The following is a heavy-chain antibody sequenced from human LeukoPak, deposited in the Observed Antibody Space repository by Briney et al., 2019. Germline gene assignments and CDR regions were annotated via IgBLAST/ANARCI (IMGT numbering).Heavy chain of an antibody. D-gene: IGHD6-19*01. CDR1: GYTFTSYY. Sequence: ASVKVSCKASGYTFTSYYMHWVRQAHGQGLEWMGIINPSGGSTSYAQKFQGRVTMTRDTSTSTVYMELSSLRSEDTAVYDCARDRFVAVAGDSCDYWGQGTLVTVSS. V-gene: IGHV1-46*01. J-gene: IGHJ4*02. CDR2: INPSGGST. CDR3: ARDRFVAVAGDSCDY.